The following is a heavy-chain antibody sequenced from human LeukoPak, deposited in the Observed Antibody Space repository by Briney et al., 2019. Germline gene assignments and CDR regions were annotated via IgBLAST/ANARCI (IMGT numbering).Heavy chain of an antibody. CDR1: GYSFTSYW. CDR3: AGFRGDNYGSGSYYDY. CDR2: IYPGDSDT. D-gene: IGHD3-10*01. V-gene: IGHV5-51*01. J-gene: IGHJ4*02. Sequence: GESLKISCKGSGYSFTSYWIGWVRQMPGKGLEWMGIIYPGDSDTRYSPSFQGQVTISADKSISTAYLQWSSLKASDTAMYYCAGFRGDNYGSGSYYDYWGQGTLVTVSS.